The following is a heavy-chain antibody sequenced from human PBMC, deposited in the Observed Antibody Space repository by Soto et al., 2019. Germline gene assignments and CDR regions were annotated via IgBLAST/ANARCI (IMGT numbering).Heavy chain of an antibody. CDR2: IFSNDEK. D-gene: IGHD4-17*01. J-gene: IGHJ4*02. CDR1: GFSLSNARMG. CDR3: ARTTVTTTLCYFDY. V-gene: IGHV2-26*01. Sequence: QVTLKESGPVLVKPTETLTLTCTVSGFSLSNARMGVSWIRQPPGKALEWLAHIFSNDEKSYSTSLKSRLTSSKDTSKSQVVLTMTNMDPVDTATYYCARTTVTTTLCYFDYWGQGTLVTVSS.